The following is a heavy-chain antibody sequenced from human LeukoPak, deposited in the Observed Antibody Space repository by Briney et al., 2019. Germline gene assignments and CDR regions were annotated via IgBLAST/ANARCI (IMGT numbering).Heavy chain of an antibody. Sequence: PGGPLRLSCVASGFTFSSYGMSWVRQAPGKGLEWVSTISGTGGSTYYADSVKGRFTISRDNSKNTLYLQMNSLRAEDTAVYYCAKDGMYSSSSSYYFDYWGQGTLVTVSS. D-gene: IGHD6-6*01. CDR3: AKDGMYSSSSSYYFDY. CDR2: ISGTGGST. J-gene: IGHJ4*02. CDR1: GFTFSSYG. V-gene: IGHV3-23*01.